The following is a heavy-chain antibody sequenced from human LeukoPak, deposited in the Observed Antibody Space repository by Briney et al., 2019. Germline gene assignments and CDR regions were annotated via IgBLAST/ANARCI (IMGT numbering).Heavy chain of an antibody. J-gene: IGHJ6*03. D-gene: IGHD3-16*01. Sequence: SETLSLTCAVYGGSFSGYYWSWIRQPPGKGLEWIGEINHSGSTNYNPSLKSRVTISVDTSKNQFSLKLSSVTAADTAVYYCASTEWGGYYYYYMDVWGEGTTVTVSS. V-gene: IGHV4-34*01. CDR3: ASTEWGGYYYYYMDV. CDR1: GGSFSGYY. CDR2: INHSGST.